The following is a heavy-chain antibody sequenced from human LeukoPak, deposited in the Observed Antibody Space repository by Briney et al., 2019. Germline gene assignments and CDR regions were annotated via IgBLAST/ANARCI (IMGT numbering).Heavy chain of an antibody. CDR3: ARGGIAARPNYFDY. J-gene: IGHJ4*02. V-gene: IGHV3-21*01. CDR2: ISSSSSYI. D-gene: IGHD6-6*01. CDR1: GFTFSSYS. Sequence: GGSLRLSCAASGFTFSSYSMNWVRQAPGKGLEWVSSISSSSSYIYYADSVKGRFTISRDNAKNSLYLQMNSLRAEDTAVYYCARGGIAARPNYFDYWGQGTLVTVSS.